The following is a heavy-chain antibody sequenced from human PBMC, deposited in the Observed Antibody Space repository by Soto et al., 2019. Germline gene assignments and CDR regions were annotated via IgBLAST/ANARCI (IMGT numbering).Heavy chain of an antibody. D-gene: IGHD5-12*01. CDR1: GGSLSGYY. CDR3: ARGQEGVVATH. CDR2: VKDGGHT. V-gene: IGHV4-34*01. J-gene: IGHJ4*02. Sequence: QVQLQQWGAGLLKPSETLSLNCAVTGGSLSGYYWSWIRQPPGKGLEWIGEVKDGGHTNYSPSLRGRVTISSDTSNNQFSLRLNSVTAADTGVYYCARGQEGVVATHWEQGSLVTVSS.